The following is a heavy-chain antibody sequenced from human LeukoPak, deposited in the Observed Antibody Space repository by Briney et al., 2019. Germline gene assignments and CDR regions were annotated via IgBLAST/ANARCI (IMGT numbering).Heavy chain of an antibody. D-gene: IGHD4-23*01. CDR3: AKGADYGGNSAFDY. CDR1: GSTFDDYA. CDR2: ISWNSGSI. J-gene: IGHJ4*02. Sequence: GGSLRLSCAASGSTFDDYAMHWVRQAPGKGLEWVSGISWNSGSIGYADSVKGRFTISRDNAKNSLYLQMNSLRAEDTALYYCAKGADYGGNSAFDYWGQGTLVTVSS. V-gene: IGHV3-9*01.